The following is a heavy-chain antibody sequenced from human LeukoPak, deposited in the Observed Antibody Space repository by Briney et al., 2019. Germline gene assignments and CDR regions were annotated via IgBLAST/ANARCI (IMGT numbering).Heavy chain of an antibody. CDR3: ARDREYYDSSGYYRYYFDY. V-gene: IGHV1-69*05. CDR2: IIPIFGTA. CDR1: GGTFSSYA. D-gene: IGHD3-22*01. J-gene: IGHJ4*02. Sequence: ASVKVSCKASGGTFSSYAISWVRQAPGQGLEWMGGIIPIFGTANYAQKFQGRVTMTRDMSTSTVYMELSSLRSEDTAVYYCARDREYYDSSGYYRYYFDYWGQGTLVTVSS.